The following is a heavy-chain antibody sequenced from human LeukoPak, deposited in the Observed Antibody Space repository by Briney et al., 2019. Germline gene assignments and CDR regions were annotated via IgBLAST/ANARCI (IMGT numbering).Heavy chain of an antibody. D-gene: IGHD3-16*02. V-gene: IGHV1-2*02. Sequence: ASVKVSCKASGYTFTSYYMHWVRQAPGQGLEWMGWINPNSGGTNYAQKFQGRVTMTRDTSISTAYMELSRLRSDDTAVYYCTLVGDYVWGSYRSGDYWGQGTLVTVSS. CDR2: INPNSGGT. CDR3: TLVGDYVWGSYRSGDY. CDR1: GYTFTSYY. J-gene: IGHJ4*02.